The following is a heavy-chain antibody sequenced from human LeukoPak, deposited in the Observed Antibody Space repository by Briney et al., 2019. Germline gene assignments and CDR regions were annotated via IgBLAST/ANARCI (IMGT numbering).Heavy chain of an antibody. Sequence: GGSLRLSCAASGFTFSSYAMNWVRQAPGKGLEWVSAISGNVGRTHYADSVKGRFTISRDNSKKTLYLQMNSPRAEDTAVVYCAKVAEMGTTLAKFDNWGQGTLVTVSS. CDR2: ISGNVGRT. J-gene: IGHJ4*02. D-gene: IGHD5-24*01. CDR3: AKVAEMGTTLAKFDN. V-gene: IGHV3-23*01. CDR1: GFTFSSYA.